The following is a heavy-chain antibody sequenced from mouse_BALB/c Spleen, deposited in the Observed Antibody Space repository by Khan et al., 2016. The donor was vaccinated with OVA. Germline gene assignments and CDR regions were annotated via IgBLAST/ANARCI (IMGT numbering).Heavy chain of an antibody. J-gene: IGHJ2*01. D-gene: IGHD1-3*01. V-gene: IGHV2-9*02. CDR1: GYSLTRYG. Sequence: VKLEESGPGLVAPSQSLSITCTVYGYSLTRYGVHWVRQPPGKGLEWLGVIWAGGSTNYNSALMSRLSISKDNSKSQVFLKMNSLQTDDTAMYYCARLEDIWGQGTTLTVSS. CDR3: ARLEDI. CDR2: IWAGGST.